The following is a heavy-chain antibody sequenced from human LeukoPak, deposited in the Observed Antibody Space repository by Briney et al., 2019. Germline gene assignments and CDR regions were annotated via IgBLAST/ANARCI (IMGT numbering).Heavy chain of an antibody. J-gene: IGHJ5*02. D-gene: IGHD3-22*01. CDR1: GGSISSSSYY. Sequence: SETLSLTCTVSGGSISSSSYYWGWIRQPPGKGLEWIGSIYYSGSTYYNPSLKSRVTISVDTSKNQFSLKLSSVTAADMAVYYCASSYYYDSSGRYNWFDPWGQGTLVTVSS. V-gene: IGHV4-39*07. CDR2: IYYSGST. CDR3: ASSYYYDSSGRYNWFDP.